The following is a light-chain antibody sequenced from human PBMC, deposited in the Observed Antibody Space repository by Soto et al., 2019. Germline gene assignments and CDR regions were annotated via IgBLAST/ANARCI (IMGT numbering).Light chain of an antibody. J-gene: IGKJ2*01. V-gene: IGKV1-9*01. CDR1: YDISSS. CDR2: GSS. CDR3: QQLSHYPYT. Sequence: DIQLTQSPSFLSASVEDRVTITCRATYDISSSLAWYQQEPGKPPKLLIYGSSTLHTGVLSRFRGTGSGTKFTLTISSLQFGDFATYYCQQLSHYPYTFGQGTKVDVK.